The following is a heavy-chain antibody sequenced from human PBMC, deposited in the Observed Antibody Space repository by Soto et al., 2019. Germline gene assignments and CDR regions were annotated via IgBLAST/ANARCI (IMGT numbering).Heavy chain of an antibody. J-gene: IGHJ4*02. CDR3: AKGPDIVVVPAAPSRVDY. CDR2: ISYDGSNK. CDR1: GFTFSSYG. Sequence: QVQLVESGGGVVQPGRSLRLSCAASGFTFSSYGMHWVRQAPGKGLEWVAVISYDGSNKYYAGSVKGRFTISRDNSKNTLYLQMNSLRAEDTAVYYCAKGPDIVVVPAAPSRVDYWGQGTLVTVSS. V-gene: IGHV3-30*18. D-gene: IGHD2-2*01.